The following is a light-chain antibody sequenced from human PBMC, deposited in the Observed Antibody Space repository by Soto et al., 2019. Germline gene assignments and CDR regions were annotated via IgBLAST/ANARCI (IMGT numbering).Light chain of an antibody. J-gene: IGKJ1*01. Sequence: VIWMTQSPSLLSASTGDRVTISCRVSQGVSSYLAWYQQKPGKAPELLIYAASTLQSGVPSRFSGSVSGSDFTLSSSRLQSEDFATYYCQQYYSFPPTFGQGTKVEIK. CDR3: QQYYSFPPT. V-gene: IGKV1D-8*01. CDR2: AAS. CDR1: QGVSSY.